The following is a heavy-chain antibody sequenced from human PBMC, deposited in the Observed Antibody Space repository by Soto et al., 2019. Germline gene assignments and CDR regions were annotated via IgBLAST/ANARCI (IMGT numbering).Heavy chain of an antibody. Sequence: GESLKISCKGSGYSFTSYWIGWVRQMPGKGLEWMGIIYPGDSDTRYSPSFQGQVTISADKSISTAYLQWSSLKASDTATYYCARRGEYYNYIGGSYRYSDAFDFWGKGKFVTV. J-gene: IGHJ3*01. CDR3: ARRGEYYNYIGGSYRYSDAFDF. V-gene: IGHV5-51*01. CDR1: GYSFTSYW. D-gene: IGHD3-16*02. CDR2: IYPGDSDT.